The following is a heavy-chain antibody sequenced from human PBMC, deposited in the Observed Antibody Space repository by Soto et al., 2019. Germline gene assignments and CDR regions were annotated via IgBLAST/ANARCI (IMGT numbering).Heavy chain of an antibody. V-gene: IGHV1-8*01. CDR2: MNPNSGNT. D-gene: IGHD1-1*01. Sequence: ASVKVSCKASGYTFTSYDINWVRQATGQGLEWMGWMNPNSGNTGYAQKFQGRVTMIRNTSISTAYMELSSLRSEDTAVYYCARGLRPIPTINWNPRPAYWGQGTLVTVSS. J-gene: IGHJ4*02. CDR1: GYTFTSYD. CDR3: ARGLRPIPTINWNPRPAY.